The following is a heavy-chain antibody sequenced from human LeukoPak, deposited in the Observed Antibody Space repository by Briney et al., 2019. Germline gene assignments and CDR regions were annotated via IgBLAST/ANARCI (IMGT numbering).Heavy chain of an antibody. CDR2: IYTTGNT. D-gene: IGHD3-16*01. CDR3: ARHGYTASHYFLDF. J-gene: IGHJ4*02. CDR1: SGSINSYY. Sequence: SETLSLTCTVSSGSINSYYWGWVRQPAGRGLEWIGRIYTTGNTDYNPSLKSRLTMSVDTSKRQFSLNLRSVTAADTAIYYCARHGYTASHYFLDFWSQGTLVTVSS. V-gene: IGHV4-4*07.